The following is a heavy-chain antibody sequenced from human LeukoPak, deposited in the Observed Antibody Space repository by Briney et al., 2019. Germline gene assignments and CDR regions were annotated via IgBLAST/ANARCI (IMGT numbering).Heavy chain of an antibody. CDR3: ARVSSGIAAAGPYYYYYYMDV. D-gene: IGHD6-13*01. V-gene: IGHV4-4*07. J-gene: IGHJ6*03. CDR2: NTGST. Sequence: NTGSTTYNPSLKSRVTMSADTSKNQFSLNLNSVTAADTAVYYCARVSSGIAAAGPYYYYYYMDVWGKGTRSPSP.